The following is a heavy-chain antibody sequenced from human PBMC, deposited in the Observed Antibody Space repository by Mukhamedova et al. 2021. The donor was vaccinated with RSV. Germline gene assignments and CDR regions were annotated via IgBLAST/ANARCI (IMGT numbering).Heavy chain of an antibody. J-gene: IGHJ3*02. CDR3: AGIDYYDSSGYSFDAFDI. CDR2: ISSSGSTI. V-gene: IGHV3-48*03. D-gene: IGHD3-22*01. Sequence: GLEWVSYISSSGSTIYYADSVKGRFTNSRDNAKNSLYLQMNSLRAEDTAVYYCAGIDYYDSSGYSFDAFDIWGQGTMVTVSS.